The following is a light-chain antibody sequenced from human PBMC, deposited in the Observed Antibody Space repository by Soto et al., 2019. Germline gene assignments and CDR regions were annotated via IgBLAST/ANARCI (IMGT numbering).Light chain of an antibody. CDR1: QSVSSN. CDR2: GAS. Sequence: EIVMTQSPATLSVSPGERATLSCRASQSVSSNLAWYQQKPGQAPRLLIYGASTRATGIPDRFSGSGSGTEFTLTNSSLQSEDCAVYYCQQYNNWTYTFGQGTKLEIK. V-gene: IGKV3-15*01. J-gene: IGKJ2*01. CDR3: QQYNNWTYT.